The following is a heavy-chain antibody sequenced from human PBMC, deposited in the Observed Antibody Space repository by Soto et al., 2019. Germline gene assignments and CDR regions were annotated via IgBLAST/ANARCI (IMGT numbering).Heavy chain of an antibody. D-gene: IGHD3-22*01. V-gene: IGHV4-61*01. J-gene: IGHJ4*02. CDR3: ARLLKLRTTTYYYDSSCYYVLDY. Sequence: TLSLTCTVSGGSVSSGSYYWSWIRQPPGKGLEWIGYIYYSGSTNYNPSLKSRVTISVDTSKNQFSLKLSSVTAADTAVYYCARLLKLRTTTYYYDSSCYYVLDYWGQGTLVTVSS. CDR1: GGSVSSGSYY. CDR2: IYYSGST.